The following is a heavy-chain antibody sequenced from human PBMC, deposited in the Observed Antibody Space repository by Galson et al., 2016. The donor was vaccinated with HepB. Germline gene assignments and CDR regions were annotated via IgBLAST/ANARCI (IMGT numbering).Heavy chain of an antibody. CDR2: FDPEDGER. CDR3: AFVMVDFELDAFDF. CDR1: GYTLTELS. V-gene: IGHV1-24*01. D-gene: IGHD2-15*01. Sequence: SVKVSCKVSGYTLTELSMHWVRQAPGKGLEWMGGFDPEDGERMYAEKFQGRVTMTEDTSTDTAYMDLSRLISEDTAVYYCAFVMVDFELDAFDFWGQGTMVTVSS. J-gene: IGHJ3*01.